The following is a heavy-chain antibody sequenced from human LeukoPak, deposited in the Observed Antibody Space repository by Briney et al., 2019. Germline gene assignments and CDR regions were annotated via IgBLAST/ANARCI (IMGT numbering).Heavy chain of an antibody. Sequence: PSETLSLTCTVSGGSISSYYWSWIRQPPGKGREWIGYIYYSGSTNYNPSLKSRVTISVDTSKNQFSLKLSSVTAADTAVYYCARDDSGSYPYWGQGTLVTVSS. J-gene: IGHJ4*02. D-gene: IGHD1-26*01. CDR3: ARDDSGSYPY. V-gene: IGHV4-59*01. CDR2: IYYSGST. CDR1: GGSISSYY.